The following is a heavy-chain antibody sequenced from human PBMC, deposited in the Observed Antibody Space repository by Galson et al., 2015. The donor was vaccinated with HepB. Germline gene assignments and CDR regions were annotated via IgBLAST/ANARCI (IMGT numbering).Heavy chain of an antibody. Sequence: SVKVSCKALGYTFTSYGINWVRQAPGQGLDWTGWINTYNGNTNFAQTFQGRITMTTDTFATTAYMELRDLRSDDTAVYYCARIDLNYFDNTRGPSDYWGQGTLITVSS. J-gene: IGHJ4*02. D-gene: IGHD3-22*01. CDR2: INTYNGNT. V-gene: IGHV1-18*01. CDR3: ARIDLNYFDNTRGPSDY. CDR1: GYTFTSYG.